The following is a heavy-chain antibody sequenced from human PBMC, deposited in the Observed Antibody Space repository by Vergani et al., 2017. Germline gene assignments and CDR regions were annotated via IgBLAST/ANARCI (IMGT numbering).Heavy chain of an antibody. CDR3: VRGGRGDHGDFWSRLGP. J-gene: IGHJ5*02. Sequence: EVHLLESGGGQVEAGGSLRLSCVASGFTFSNSAMSWVRQTSGKGLEWVSAISGHGDRTYYADSVKGRFTISRDIAKNTLYLQVRSLRLEDTGVYHCVRGGRGDHGDFWSRLGPWGQGTLVTVSS. CDR1: GFTFSNSA. CDR2: ISGHGDRT. D-gene: IGHD3-3*01. V-gene: IGHV3-23*01.